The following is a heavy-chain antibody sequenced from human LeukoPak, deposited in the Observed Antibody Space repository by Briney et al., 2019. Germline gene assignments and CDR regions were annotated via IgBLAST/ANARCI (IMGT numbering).Heavy chain of an antibody. Sequence: PGGSLRLSCAAPGFTFSNVWMSWVRQAPGKRLEWVGRIKSKTDGGTTDYTAPVKDRFTISRDDSKNTLYLQMTSLKTEDTAVYCTTDGNYYDSSGFWVGAFDIWGQGTMVTVSP. CDR2: IKSKTDGGTT. J-gene: IGHJ3*02. D-gene: IGHD3-22*01. CDR1: GFTFSNVW. V-gene: IGHV3-15*01. CDR3: TTDGNYYDSSGFWVGAFDI.